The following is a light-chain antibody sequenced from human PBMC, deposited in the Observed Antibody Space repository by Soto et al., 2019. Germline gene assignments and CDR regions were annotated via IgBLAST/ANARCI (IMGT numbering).Light chain of an antibody. CDR3: QLSQQRSSWPPIA. CDR2: DPP. CDR1: ERISRS. V-gene: IGKV3-11*01. J-gene: IGKJ5*01. Sequence: DIVLTQSPATLSLSPWNRVTPSCRANERISRSFAWYQQRPGQPPRILISDPPFRATAIPERFSGRGSGTDFTISISSLEPEDFAVYYCQLSQQRSSWPPIAFGQGTRLEIK.